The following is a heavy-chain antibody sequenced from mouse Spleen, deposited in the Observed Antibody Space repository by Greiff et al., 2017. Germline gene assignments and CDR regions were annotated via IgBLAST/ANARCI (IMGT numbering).Heavy chain of an antibody. CDR2: ISSGSSTI. CDR1: GFTFSSSG. CDR3: ASHYYGSYYFDY. D-gene: IGHD1-2*01. J-gene: IGHJ2*01. V-gene: IGHV5-17*02. Sequence: EVKLVESGGGLVQPGGSRKLSCAASGFTFSSSGMHWVRQAPEKGLEWVAYISSGSSTIYYADTVKGRFTISRDNPKNTLFLQMTSLRSEDTAMYYCASHYYGSYYFDYWGQGTTLTVSS.